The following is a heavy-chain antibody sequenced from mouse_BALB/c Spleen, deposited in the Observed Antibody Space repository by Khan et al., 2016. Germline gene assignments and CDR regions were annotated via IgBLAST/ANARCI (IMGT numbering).Heavy chain of an antibody. D-gene: IGHD2-3*01. CDR1: GYTFSSYW. Sequence: QVQLKESGAELMKPGASVKISCKATGYTFSSYWIEWVKQRPGHGLEWIGEILPGSGSTNYNEKFKGKATFTAATSSNTAYMQLSILTSEDAAVYYCASSGYYVRYAMDYWGQGTSVTVSS. V-gene: IGHV1-9*01. J-gene: IGHJ4*01. CDR2: ILPGSGST. CDR3: ASSGYYVRYAMDY.